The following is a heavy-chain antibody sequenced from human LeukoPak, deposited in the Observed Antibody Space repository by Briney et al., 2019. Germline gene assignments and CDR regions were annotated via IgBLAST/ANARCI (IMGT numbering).Heavy chain of an antibody. J-gene: IGHJ5*02. CDR2: INPNSGGT. CDR3: ARPYYDFWSGYNWFDP. CDR1: GYTFTGYY. D-gene: IGHD3-3*01. Sequence: ASVKVSCKASGYTFTGYYMHWVRQAPGQGLEWMGWINPNSGGTNYAQKFQGRVTMTRDTSISTAYMGLSRLRSDDTAVYYCARPYYDFWSGYNWFDPWGQGTLVTVSS. V-gene: IGHV1-2*02.